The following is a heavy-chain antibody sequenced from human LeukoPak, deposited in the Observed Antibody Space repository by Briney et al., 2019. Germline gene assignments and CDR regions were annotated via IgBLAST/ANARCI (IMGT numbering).Heavy chain of an antibody. CDR2: ISSSGSTI. CDR3: ARVTGGRYCSTTSCYMRGWFDP. Sequence: PGGSLRLSCAASGFTFSGYYMSWIRQAPGKGLEWVSYISSSGSTIYDADPVKGRVTISRDNAKNSLYLQLNSLRSEDTAVYYCARVTGGRYCSTTSCYMRGWFDPWGQGTLVTVSS. CDR1: GFTFSGYY. V-gene: IGHV3-11*01. J-gene: IGHJ5*02. D-gene: IGHD2-2*02.